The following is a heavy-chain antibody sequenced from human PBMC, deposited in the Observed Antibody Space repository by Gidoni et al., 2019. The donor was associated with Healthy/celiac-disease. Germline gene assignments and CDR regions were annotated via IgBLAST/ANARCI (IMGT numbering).Heavy chain of an antibody. D-gene: IGHD3-10*01. Sequence: EVQLVESGGGLVQPGGSLRLSCAASGFPFRSYSMNWVRQAPGKGLEWVSYISSSSSTIYYADSVKGRFTISRDNAKNSLYLQMNSLRAEDTAVYYCARDLQLLLWFGESTHHYGMDVWGQGTTVTVSS. CDR3: ARDLQLLLWFGESTHHYGMDV. CDR2: ISSSSSTI. J-gene: IGHJ6*02. V-gene: IGHV3-48*01. CDR1: GFPFRSYS.